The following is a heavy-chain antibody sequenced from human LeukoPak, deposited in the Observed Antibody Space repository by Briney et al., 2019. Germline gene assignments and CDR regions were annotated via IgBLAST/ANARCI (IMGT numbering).Heavy chain of an antibody. D-gene: IGHD3-16*01. J-gene: IGHJ4*02. Sequence: AGGSLRLSCAASGFTFSSYAMSWVRQAPGKGLEWVSAISGSGGSTYYADSVKGRFTISRDNSKNTLYLQMNSLRAEDTAVYYCAKLWGGFEYYFDYWGQGTLVTVSS. CDR3: AKLWGGFEYYFDY. CDR1: GFTFSSYA. CDR2: ISGSGGST. V-gene: IGHV3-23*01.